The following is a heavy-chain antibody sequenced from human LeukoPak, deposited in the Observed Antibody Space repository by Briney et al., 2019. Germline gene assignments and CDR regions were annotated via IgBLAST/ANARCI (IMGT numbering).Heavy chain of an antibody. D-gene: IGHD3-3*01. CDR1: ADIVSSNSAA. CDR2: TYYRSKWYN. J-gene: IGHJ4*02. V-gene: IGHV6-1*01. CDR3: ARAAAEFGDYDY. Sequence: SQTLSLTCAISADIVSSNSAAWNWIRQSPSRGLEWLGRTYYRSKWYNDYAVYVKSRITINPDTSKNQFSLQPNSVTPEDTAVYYCARAAAEFGDYDYWGQGTLVTVSS.